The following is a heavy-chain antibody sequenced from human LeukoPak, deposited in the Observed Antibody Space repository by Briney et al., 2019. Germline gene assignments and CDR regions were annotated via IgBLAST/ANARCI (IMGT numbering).Heavy chain of an antibody. D-gene: IGHD1-26*01. V-gene: IGHV5-51*01. J-gene: IGHJ4*02. CDR1: GYSFTSYW. CDR2: IYPGDSDT. CDR3: ATLRSYSGSYQGFDY. Sequence: GESLQISCKGSGYSFTSYWIGWVRQLPGKGLEWMGIIYPGDSDTRYSPSFQGQVTISADKSISTAYLQWSSLKASDTAMYYCATLRSYSGSYQGFDYWGQGTLATVSS.